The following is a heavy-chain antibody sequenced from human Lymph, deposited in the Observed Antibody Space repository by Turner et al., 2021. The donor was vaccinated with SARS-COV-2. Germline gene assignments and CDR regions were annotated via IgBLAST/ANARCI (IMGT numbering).Heavy chain of an antibody. J-gene: IGHJ6*02. V-gene: IGHV3-53*04. CDR3: ARDLDTAGGMDV. Sequence: EVQLVESGGGLVQPGGSLSLSCAASGLTVSSNYMSWVRQAQGKGLEWVSVIYSGGTTYYADSVKGRFTISRHNSKNTLYLQMNSLRAEDTAVYYCARDLDTAGGMDVWGQGTTVTVSS. CDR1: GLTVSSNY. D-gene: IGHD5-18*01. CDR2: IYSGGTT.